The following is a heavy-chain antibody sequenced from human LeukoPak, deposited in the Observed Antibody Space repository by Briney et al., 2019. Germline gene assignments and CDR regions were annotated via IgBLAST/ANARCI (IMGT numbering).Heavy chain of an antibody. J-gene: IGHJ4*02. CDR3: ARDDYGGAAPDY. CDR2: IIPILGIA. Sequence: SVKVSCKASGGTFSSYAISWVRQAPGQGLEWMGRIIPILGIANYAQKFQGRVTITADKSTSTAYMELSSLRSEDTAVYYCARDDYGGAAPDYWGQGTLVTVSS. CDR1: GGTFSSYA. V-gene: IGHV1-69*04. D-gene: IGHD4/OR15-4a*01.